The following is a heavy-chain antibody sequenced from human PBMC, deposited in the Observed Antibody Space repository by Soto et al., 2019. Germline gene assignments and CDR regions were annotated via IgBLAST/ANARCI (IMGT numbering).Heavy chain of an antibody. V-gene: IGHV3-30*18. D-gene: IGHD3-10*01. J-gene: IGHJ6*01. CDR3: AKDIEEVVDYYGMDV. Sequence: QVQLVESGGGVVQPGKSLRLSCAASGFTFSSYGMHWVRQAPGKGLEWVGLISYDGNNKFYADSVKGRFTISRDNSKNTLFLQMNSLRAEDTALYYCAKDIEEVVDYYGMDVW. CDR2: ISYDGNNK. CDR1: GFTFSSYG.